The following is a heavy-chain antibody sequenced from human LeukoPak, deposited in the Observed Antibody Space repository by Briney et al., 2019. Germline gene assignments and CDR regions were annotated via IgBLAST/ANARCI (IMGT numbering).Heavy chain of an antibody. J-gene: IGHJ1*01. V-gene: IGHV2-5*01. D-gene: IGHD3-22*01. CDR3: ARAPRAYDSSGYYPTDEYFQH. CDR1: GFSLSTRGVG. CDR2: IYWNDDK. Sequence: SGPTLVKPTQTLRLTCTFSGFSLSTRGVGVGWIRQPPGKALEWLALIYWNDDKRYSPSLKSRLTITKDTSKNQVVLTMTNMDPVDTATYYCARAPRAYDSSGYYPTDEYFQHWGQGTLVTVSS.